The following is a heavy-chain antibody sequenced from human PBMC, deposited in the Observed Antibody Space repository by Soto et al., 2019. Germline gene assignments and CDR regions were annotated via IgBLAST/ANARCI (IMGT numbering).Heavy chain of an antibody. D-gene: IGHD3-10*01. V-gene: IGHV4-34*01. CDR3: ARVGHMVRGVYGMDV. Sequence: PSGTLSLTCAVYGGSFSGYYWSWIRQPPGKGLEWIGEINHSGGTNYNPSLKSRVTISVDTSKNQFSLKLSSVTAADTAVYYCARVGHMVRGVYGMDVWGQGTTVT. CDR2: INHSGGT. J-gene: IGHJ6*02. CDR1: GGSFSGYY.